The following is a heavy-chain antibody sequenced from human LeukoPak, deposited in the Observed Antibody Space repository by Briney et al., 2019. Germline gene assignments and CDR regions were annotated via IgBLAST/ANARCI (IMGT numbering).Heavy chain of an antibody. CDR2: VWPDDSDT. CDR1: GSTFTDYW. CDR3: ARQVGKILTVTPRYFDN. Sequence: GESLKISCKASGSTFTDYWIGWVRQLPGKGLEWMGIVWPDDSDTRYSSSFQGQVTISADKSTTTAYLQWSSLKASDTAIYYCARQVGKILTVTPRYFDNWGQGTLVTVSS. J-gene: IGHJ4*02. D-gene: IGHD4-11*01. V-gene: IGHV5-51*01.